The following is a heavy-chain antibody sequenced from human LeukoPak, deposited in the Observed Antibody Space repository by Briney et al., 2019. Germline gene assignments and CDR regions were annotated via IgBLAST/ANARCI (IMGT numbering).Heavy chain of an antibody. CDR2: ISYDGSNK. Sequence: GGSLRLSCAASGFTFSSYAMHWVRQAPGKGLEWVAVISYDGSNKYYADSVKGRFTISRDNSKNTLYLQMNSLRAEDTAVYYCARDLGPIFGVVDYYYGMDVWGQGTTVTVSS. V-gene: IGHV3-30-3*01. CDR1: GFTFSSYA. J-gene: IGHJ6*02. D-gene: IGHD3-3*01. CDR3: ARDLGPIFGVVDYYYGMDV.